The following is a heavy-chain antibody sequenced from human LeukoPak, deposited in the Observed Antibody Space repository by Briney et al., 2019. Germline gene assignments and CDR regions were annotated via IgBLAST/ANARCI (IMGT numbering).Heavy chain of an antibody. Sequence: PSQTLSLTCTVSGGSISSGSYYWSWIRQPAGKGLEWIGRIYTSGSTNYNPSLKSRVTISVDTSKNQFSLKLSSVTAADTAVYYCASSPPLYYYDSSGYFDYWGQGTLVTVSS. CDR3: ASSPPLYYYDSSGYFDY. D-gene: IGHD3-22*01. J-gene: IGHJ4*02. CDR2: IYTSGST. V-gene: IGHV4-61*02. CDR1: GGSISSGSYY.